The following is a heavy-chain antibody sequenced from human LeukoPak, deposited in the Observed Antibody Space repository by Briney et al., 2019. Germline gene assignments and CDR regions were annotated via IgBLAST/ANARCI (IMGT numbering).Heavy chain of an antibody. CDR1: GGTFSRYA. CDR3: ANYGDYVSWFDP. V-gene: IGHV1-69*05. Sequence: GASVKVSCKASGGTFSRYAISWVRQARGQGVEWMGGIIPIFGTANYAQKFQGRVTITTDESTSTAYMGLSSLRSEDTAVYYCANYGDYVSWFDPWGQGTLVTVSS. J-gene: IGHJ5*02. CDR2: IIPIFGTA. D-gene: IGHD4-17*01.